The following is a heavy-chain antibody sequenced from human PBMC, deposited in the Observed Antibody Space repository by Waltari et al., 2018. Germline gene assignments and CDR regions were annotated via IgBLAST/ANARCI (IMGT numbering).Heavy chain of an antibody. Sequence: QVQLQESGPGLVKPSETLSLTCAVSGYSISSGYYWGWIRQPPGKGLEWIGSIYHSGSTYYNPSLKSRVTISVDTSKNQFSLKLSSVTAADTAVYYCARQRSSSWYFDYWGQGTLVTVSS. D-gene: IGHD6-13*01. V-gene: IGHV4-38-2*01. CDR3: ARQRSSSWYFDY. CDR2: IYHSGST. CDR1: GYSISSGYY. J-gene: IGHJ4*02.